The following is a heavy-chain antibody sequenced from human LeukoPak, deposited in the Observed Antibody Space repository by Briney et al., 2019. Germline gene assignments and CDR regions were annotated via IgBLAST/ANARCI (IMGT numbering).Heavy chain of an antibody. D-gene: IGHD3-22*01. CDR3: ARDSRDTPRTYYDDSSGYPYFDF. CDR2: LYSSGST. V-gene: IGHV4-39*07. J-gene: IGHJ4*02. Sequence: PSETLSLTCTVSGASVSNSGFYWGWIRQPPGKGLEWIGGLYSSGSTKYNPSLKSRITISVDTSKNQFSLNLNSVAAADTAVYYCARDSRDTPRTYYDDSSGYPYFDFWGQGTLVTVSS. CDR1: GASVSNSGFY.